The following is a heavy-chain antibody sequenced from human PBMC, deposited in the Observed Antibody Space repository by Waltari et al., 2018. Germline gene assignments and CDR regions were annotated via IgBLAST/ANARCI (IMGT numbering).Heavy chain of an antibody. V-gene: IGHV4-59*12. CDR1: GGSISSDY. J-gene: IGHJ4*02. Sequence: QVQLQEPGPGLVKPSETLSLTCSVPGGSISSDYWNWIRQPPGKGMEGVGDVYYSGSADYHPSLRRRVSISIDKAKNLFSRVLSAWTAADTAVYYWARGPPPVVDASFYFDYWGQGTLVTVSS. D-gene: IGHD2-15*01. CDR2: VYYSGSA. CDR3: ARGPPPVVDASFYFDY.